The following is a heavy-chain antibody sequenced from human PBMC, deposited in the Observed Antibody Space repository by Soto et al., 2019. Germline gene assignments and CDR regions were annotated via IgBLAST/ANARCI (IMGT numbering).Heavy chain of an antibody. Sequence: QVQLVHSGAEVKKPGASVKVSCKASGYTFTSYDTNWVRKATGQGLEWRGWMNPNSGNTGYAQTFQGRVTMTRNTSISTAYMELSSLRSEDTAVYYCARVDSSTSWGYYGMDVWGQGTTVTVSS. D-gene: IGHD7-27*01. J-gene: IGHJ6*02. V-gene: IGHV1-8*01. CDR1: GYTFTSYD. CDR2: MNPNSGNT. CDR3: ARVDSSTSWGYYGMDV.